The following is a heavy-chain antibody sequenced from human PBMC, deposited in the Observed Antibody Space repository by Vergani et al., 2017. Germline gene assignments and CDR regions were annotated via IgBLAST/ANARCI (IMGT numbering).Heavy chain of an antibody. J-gene: IGHJ4*02. CDR1: GYTFTSYY. V-gene: IGHV1-46*01. Sequence: QVQLVQSGAEVKKPGASVKVSCKASGYTFTSYYMHWVRQAPGQGREWMGIINPSGGSTSYAQKFQGRVTMTRDTSTSTFYMELSSLRSEDTAVYYWARDRPTPGDYWGQGTLVAVSS. CDR2: INPSGGST. D-gene: IGHD3-10*01. CDR3: ARDRPTPGDY.